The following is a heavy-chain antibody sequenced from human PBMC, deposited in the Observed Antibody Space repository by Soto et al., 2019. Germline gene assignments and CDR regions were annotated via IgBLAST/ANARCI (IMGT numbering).Heavy chain of an antibody. CDR1: GYSISSGGHH. V-gene: IGHV4-31*11. CDR3: ARLMATSWFDP. Sequence: PSATLSLACAVSGYSISSGGHHWSWIRQHPAKGLEWIGHIYYSGTTYYNPSLKSRATISAETSENQLSLKLIPVTAADTAVYFCARLMATSWFDPWGQGTPVTVSS. J-gene: IGHJ5*02. CDR2: IYYSGTT.